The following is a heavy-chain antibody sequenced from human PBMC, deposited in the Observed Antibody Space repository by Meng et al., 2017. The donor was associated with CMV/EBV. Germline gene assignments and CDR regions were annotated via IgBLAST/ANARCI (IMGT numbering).Heavy chain of an antibody. V-gene: IGHV4-34*01. CDR1: SFGGYY. CDR3: ARGVGYCSSTSCYPRFDP. CDR2: INHSGST. J-gene: IGHJ5*02. Sequence: SFGGYYWSWNRQPPGKGLEWIGEINHSGSTNYNPSLKSRVTISVDTSKNQFSLKLSSVTAADTAVYYCARGVGYCSSTSCYPRFDPWGQGTLVTVSS. D-gene: IGHD2-2*01.